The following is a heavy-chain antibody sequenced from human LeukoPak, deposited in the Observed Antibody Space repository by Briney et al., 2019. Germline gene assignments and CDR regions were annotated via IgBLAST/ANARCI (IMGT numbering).Heavy chain of an antibody. CDR1: GGSISSYY. D-gene: IGHD2-2*01. J-gene: IGHJ6*02. CDR3: ARDTRFDIVVVPAALYYYYGMDV. CDR2: IYTSGST. V-gene: IGHV4-4*07. Sequence: SETLSLTCTVSGGSISSYYWSWIRQPAGKGLEWIGRIYTSGSTNYNPSLKSRVTTSVDTSKNQFSLKLSSVTAADTAVYYCARDTRFDIVVVPAALYYYYGMDVWGQGTTVTVSS.